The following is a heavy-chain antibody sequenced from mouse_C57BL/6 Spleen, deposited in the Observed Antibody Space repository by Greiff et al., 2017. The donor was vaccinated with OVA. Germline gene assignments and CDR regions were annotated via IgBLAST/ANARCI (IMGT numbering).Heavy chain of an antibody. CDR3: ARPLYDGYPYYFDY. D-gene: IGHD2-3*01. Sequence: DVHLVESGGDLVKPGGSLKLSCAASGFTFSSYGMSWVRQTPDKRLEWVATISSGGSYTYYPDSVKGRFTISRDNAKNTLYLQMSSLKSEDTAMYYCARPLYDGYPYYFDYWGQGTTLTVSS. J-gene: IGHJ2*01. CDR2: ISSGGSYT. CDR1: GFTFSSYG. V-gene: IGHV5-6*01.